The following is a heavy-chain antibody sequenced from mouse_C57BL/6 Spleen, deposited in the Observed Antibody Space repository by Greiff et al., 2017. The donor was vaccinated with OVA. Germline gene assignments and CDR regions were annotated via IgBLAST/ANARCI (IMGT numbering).Heavy chain of an antibody. CDR2: IYPGDGGT. J-gene: IGHJ2*01. CDR3: ARGHYGSSYVNYFDY. D-gene: IGHD1-1*01. Sequence: VQLQQSGPELVKPGASVKISCKASGYAFSSSWMNWVKQRPGKGLEWIGRIYPGDGGTNYNGKFKGKATLTADKSSSTAYMQRSSLTAEDSAVYFGARGHYGSSYVNYFDYWGQGTTLTVSS. V-gene: IGHV1-82*01. CDR1: GYAFSSSW.